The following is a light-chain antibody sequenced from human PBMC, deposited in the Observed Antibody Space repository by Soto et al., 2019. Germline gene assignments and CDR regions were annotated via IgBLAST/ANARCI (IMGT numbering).Light chain of an antibody. Sequence: DIQMTQSPSTLSASVGDRVTITCRASQTIDSWLAWYQQRPGKPPNLLIYKASTLESGVPSRFSGSGSGTEFTLTISSLQPDDFATYYCQQYMSYSFGQGTKVDIK. J-gene: IGKJ1*01. CDR3: QQYMSYS. V-gene: IGKV1-5*03. CDR2: KAS. CDR1: QTIDSW.